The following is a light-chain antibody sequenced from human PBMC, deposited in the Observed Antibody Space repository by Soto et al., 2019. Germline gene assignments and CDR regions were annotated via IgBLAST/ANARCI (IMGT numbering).Light chain of an antibody. CDR3: QFYGSSPRT. CDR2: GAS. V-gene: IGKV3-20*01. Sequence: EFVLTQSPGTLSLSPGERATLSCRASESVSSIAWYQQKPGQTPRLLIYGASSRATDIPDRFSGSGSGTDFTLTVSRLEPEDFAVYYCQFYGSSPRTFGQGTKVDIK. J-gene: IGKJ1*01. CDR1: ESVSS.